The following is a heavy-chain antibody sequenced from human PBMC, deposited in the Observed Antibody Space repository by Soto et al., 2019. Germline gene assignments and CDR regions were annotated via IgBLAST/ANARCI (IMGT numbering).Heavy chain of an antibody. Sequence: QVHLVQSGAEVKKPGASVKVSCKASGYTFTSYGITWVRQAPGQGLEWMGWISAHNGNTDYAQKLQGRVIVTRDTSTITAYMELRSLISDDTAVYYSAIERYGDYWGQGALVTVSS. CDR1: GYTFTSYG. CDR3: AIERYGDY. CDR2: ISAHNGNT. V-gene: IGHV1-18*01. J-gene: IGHJ4*02. D-gene: IGHD1-1*01.